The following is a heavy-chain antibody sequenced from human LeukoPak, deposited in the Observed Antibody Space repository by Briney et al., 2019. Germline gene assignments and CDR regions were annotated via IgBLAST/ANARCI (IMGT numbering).Heavy chain of an antibody. Sequence: GGSLRLSCAASGFTFSSYGMHWVRQAPGKGLEWVAVIWYDGSNKYYADSVKGRFTISRDNSKNTLYLQMNSLRAGDTAVYYCAKGRESAWYFKGFDYWGQGTLVTVSS. J-gene: IGHJ4*02. D-gene: IGHD6-19*01. CDR2: IWYDGSNK. CDR1: GFTFSSYG. V-gene: IGHV3-33*06. CDR3: AKGRESAWYFKGFDY.